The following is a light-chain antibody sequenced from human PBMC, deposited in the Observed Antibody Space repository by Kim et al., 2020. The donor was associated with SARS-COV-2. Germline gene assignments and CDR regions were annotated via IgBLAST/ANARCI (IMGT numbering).Light chain of an antibody. CDR3: QQYDTYPYT. J-gene: IGKJ2*01. CDR2: KAC. Sequence: SASGGDRATSKCRASHNVSTWLTWYQQKLGKDLDLLIDKACRLESGVPSRFSGSGSGTEFTLTISSLQPDDFATYSCQQYDTYPYTFGQGTKLEI. V-gene: IGKV1-5*03. CDR1: HNVSTW.